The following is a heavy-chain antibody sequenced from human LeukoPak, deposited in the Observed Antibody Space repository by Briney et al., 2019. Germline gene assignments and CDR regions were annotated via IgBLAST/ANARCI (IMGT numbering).Heavy chain of an antibody. CDR2: IKSKGDGETT. Sequence: GGSLRLSCAASGLSFTNAWMNWVRQAPGKGLEWVGRIKSKGDGETTDYAAPVKGRFTMSRDDSKATLYLQMNSLKAEDTAVYYCTTDLGITMIRGVIVYWGQGTLVIVSS. CDR3: TTDLGITMIRGVIVY. D-gene: IGHD3-10*01. V-gene: IGHV3-15*01. J-gene: IGHJ4*02. CDR1: GLSFTNAW.